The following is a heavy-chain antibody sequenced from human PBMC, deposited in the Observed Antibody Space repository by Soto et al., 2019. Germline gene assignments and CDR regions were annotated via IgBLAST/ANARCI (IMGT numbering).Heavy chain of an antibody. CDR3: ASGTSYDAPTGFYTNYYMDL. D-gene: IGHD3-3*01. V-gene: IGHV4-39*01. J-gene: IGHJ6*03. CDR1: GDSHY. Sequence: QAQLRESGPGLVKHSETLSLTCTFSGDSHYWVWIRQPPGKGLEWIGSVCYSGSTCSRGTTYYNPSLKSRVTVSVQTSENQLSLNLNFVTAADTAVYYCASGTSYDAPTGFYTNYYMDLWGRGTTVTVSS. CDR2: VCYSGST.